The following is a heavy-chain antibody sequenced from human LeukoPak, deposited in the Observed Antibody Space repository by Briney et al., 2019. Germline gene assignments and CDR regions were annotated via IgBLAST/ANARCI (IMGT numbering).Heavy chain of an antibody. CDR1: GFTFSSYA. V-gene: IGHV3-23*01. CDR3: AKRPRDSSGYYKCFES. Sequence: GVSLRLSCAASGFTFSSYAMSWVRQAPGKGLEWVSGISSSGGSTYYADSVKGRFTISRDNSKNTLYLQMNSLRAEDTAIYYCAKRPRDSSGYYKCFESWGQGTLVTVFS. D-gene: IGHD3-22*01. CDR2: ISSSGGST. J-gene: IGHJ4*02.